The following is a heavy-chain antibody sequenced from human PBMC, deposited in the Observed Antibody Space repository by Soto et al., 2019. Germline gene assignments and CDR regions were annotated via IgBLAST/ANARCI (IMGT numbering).Heavy chain of an antibody. CDR1: GGSISSGGYY. CDR2: IYYSGST. CDR3: AREPELYDYGSGENNAFDI. V-gene: IGHV4-31*03. J-gene: IGHJ3*02. Sequence: TLSLTCTVSGGSISSGGYYWSWIRQHPGKGLEWIGYIYYSGSTYYNPSLKSRVTISVDTSKNQFSLKLSSVTAADTAVYYCAREPELYDYGSGENNAFDIWGQGTMVTVSS. D-gene: IGHD3-10*01.